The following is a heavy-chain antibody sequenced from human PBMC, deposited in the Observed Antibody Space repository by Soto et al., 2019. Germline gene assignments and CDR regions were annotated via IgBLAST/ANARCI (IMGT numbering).Heavy chain of an antibody. J-gene: IGHJ6*02. Sequence: QVQLVQSGAEVKKPGSSVKVSCKASGGTFSSYAISWVRQAPGQGLEWMGGFIPMFNRPHSARKFQGRVTITADESTSKAYMVLSSLRSEDTAVYYCARGQFHHVSNYYYALDVWGQGTTVTVSS. V-gene: IGHV1-69*01. CDR2: FIPMFNRP. CDR3: ARGQFHHVSNYYYALDV. CDR1: GGTFSSYA.